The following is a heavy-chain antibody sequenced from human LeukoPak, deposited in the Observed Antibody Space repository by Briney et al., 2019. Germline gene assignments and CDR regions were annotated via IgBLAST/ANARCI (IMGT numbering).Heavy chain of an antibody. CDR2: IYYSGST. Sequence: PSETLSLTCTVSGGSISSGDYYWSWIRQPPGKGLEWIGYIYYSGSTYYNPSLKSRVTISVDTSKNQFSLKLSSVTAADTAVYYCARGIDSSGPHGYYYYGMDVWGQGTTVTVSS. D-gene: IGHD3-22*01. J-gene: IGHJ6*02. CDR1: GGSISSGDYY. CDR3: ARGIDSSGPHGYYYYGMDV. V-gene: IGHV4-30-4*01.